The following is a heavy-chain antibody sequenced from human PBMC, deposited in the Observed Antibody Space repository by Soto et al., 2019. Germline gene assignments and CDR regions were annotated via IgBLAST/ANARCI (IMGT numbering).Heavy chain of an antibody. CDR3: ARVVGGYCSGGSCYDYGMDV. D-gene: IGHD2-15*01. Sequence: GASVKVSCKASGYTFTSYDINWVRQATGQGLEWMGWMNPNSGNTGYAQKFQGRVTMTRNTSISTAYMELGSLRSEDTAVYYCARVVGGYCSGGSCYDYGMDVWGQGTTVTVSS. V-gene: IGHV1-8*01. J-gene: IGHJ6*02. CDR2: MNPNSGNT. CDR1: GYTFTSYD.